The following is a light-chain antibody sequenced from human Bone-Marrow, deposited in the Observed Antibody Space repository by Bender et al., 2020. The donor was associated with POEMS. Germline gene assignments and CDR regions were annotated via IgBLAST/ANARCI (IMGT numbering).Light chain of an antibody. J-gene: IGLJ1*01. CDR3: CSFAGVGI. V-gene: IGLV2-14*01. CDR2: DFS. CDR1: ISDVAADNY. Sequence: QSALTQPASVSGSPGQSITISCIGTISDVAADNYVSWYQQYPGKAPKLLIYDFSVWPSGVPDRFSGSKSGKTASLTISGLRAEDEADYYCCSFAGVGIFGTGTKVTVL.